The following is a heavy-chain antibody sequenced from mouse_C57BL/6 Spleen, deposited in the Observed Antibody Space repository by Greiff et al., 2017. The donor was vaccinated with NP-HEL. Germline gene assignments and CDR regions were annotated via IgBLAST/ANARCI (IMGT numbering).Heavy chain of an antibody. CDR2: IDPANGNT. J-gene: IGHJ2*01. D-gene: IGHD1-1*01. CDR3: ASYYGSSFDY. V-gene: IGHV14-3*01. Sequence: EVMLVESVAELVRPGASVKLSCTASGFNITNTYMHWVKQRPEQGLEWIGRIDPANGNTKYAPKFQGKATITADTSSNTAYLQLSSLTSEDTAIYYCASYYGSSFDYWGQGTTLTVSS. CDR1: GFNITNTY.